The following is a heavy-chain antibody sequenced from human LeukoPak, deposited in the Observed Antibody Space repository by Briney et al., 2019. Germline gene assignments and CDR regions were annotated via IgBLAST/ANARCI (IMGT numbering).Heavy chain of an antibody. CDR3: ARLPYYYDSGGYP. D-gene: IGHD3-22*01. V-gene: IGHV4-39*07. J-gene: IGHJ5*02. Sequence: SETLSLTCTVSGGSISSSSYYWGWIRQPPGKGLEWIGRIYTSGSTNYNPSLKSRVTMSVDTSKNQFSLKLSSVTAADTAVYYCARLPYYYDSGGYPWGQGTLVTVSS. CDR2: IYTSGST. CDR1: GGSISSSSYY.